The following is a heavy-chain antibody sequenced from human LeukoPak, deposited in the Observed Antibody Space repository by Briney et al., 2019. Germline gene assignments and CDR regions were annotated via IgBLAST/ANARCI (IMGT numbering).Heavy chain of an antibody. CDR2: IYYSGST. V-gene: IGHV4-39*01. Sequence: SETLSLTCTVSGGSISSSSYYWGWIRQPPGKGLEWIGSIYYSGSTYCNPSLKSRVTISVDTSKNQFSLKLSSVTAADTAVYYCARLVGSYGSGSYSREFDYWGQGTLVTVSS. D-gene: IGHD3-10*01. J-gene: IGHJ4*02. CDR3: ARLVGSYGSGSYSREFDY. CDR1: GGSISSSSYY.